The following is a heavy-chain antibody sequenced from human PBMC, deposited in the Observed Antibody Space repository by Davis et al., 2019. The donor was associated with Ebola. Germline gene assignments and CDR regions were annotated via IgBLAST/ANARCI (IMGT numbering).Heavy chain of an antibody. CDR3: AKAYSSGWYGSDY. J-gene: IGHJ4*02. V-gene: IGHV3-30*02. D-gene: IGHD6-19*01. CDR2: IWHDGNYK. Sequence: PGGSLRLSCAASGFTFSSYGMHWVRQAPGKGLEWVAVIWHDGNYKNYVDSVKGRFTISRDNSKNTVYLQMNSLRAEDTALYYCAKAYSSGWYGSDYWGQGTLVTVSS. CDR1: GFTFSSYG.